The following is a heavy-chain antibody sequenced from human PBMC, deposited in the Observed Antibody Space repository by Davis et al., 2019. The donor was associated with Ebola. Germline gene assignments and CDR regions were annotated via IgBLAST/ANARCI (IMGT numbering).Heavy chain of an antibody. D-gene: IGHD3-22*01. V-gene: IGHV4-34*01. CDR3: ARYYDSSAYYTLDY. CDR2: INHSGTT. J-gene: IGHJ4*02. Sequence: PSETLSLTCAVYGGSFSGYYWSWIRQPPGKGLEWIGEINHSGTTNYKSSLKSRVTISADRSKNQFSLKLNSVTAADTAVYYCARYYDSSAYYTLDYWGQGTLVTVSS. CDR1: GGSFSGYY.